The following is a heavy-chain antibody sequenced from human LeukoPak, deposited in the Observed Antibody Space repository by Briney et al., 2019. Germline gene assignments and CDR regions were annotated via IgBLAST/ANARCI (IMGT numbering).Heavy chain of an antibody. Sequence: ASVKVSCKVSGYTLTELSMHWVRQAPGKGLEWMGGFDPEDGETIYAQKFQGRVTMTEDTSTDTAYMELSSLRSEDMAVYYCATHYDSSGYPFDYWGQGTLVTVSS. J-gene: IGHJ4*02. CDR3: ATHYDSSGYPFDY. CDR2: FDPEDGET. D-gene: IGHD3-22*01. CDR1: GYTLTELS. V-gene: IGHV1-24*01.